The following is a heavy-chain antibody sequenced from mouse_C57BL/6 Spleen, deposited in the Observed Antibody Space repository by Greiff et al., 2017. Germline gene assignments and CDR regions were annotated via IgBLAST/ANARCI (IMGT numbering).Heavy chain of an antibody. Sequence: EVQLVESGGGLVKPGGSLKLSCAASGFTFSDYGMHWVRQAPEKGLEWVAYISSGSSTIYYADTVKGRFTISRDNAKNTLFLQVTSQRSEDTAMYYWANGPITTVVSDFHYVDYWGQGTTLTVSS. CDR1: GFTFSDYG. CDR3: ANGPITTVVSDFHYVDY. D-gene: IGHD1-1*01. J-gene: IGHJ2*01. CDR2: ISSGSSTI. V-gene: IGHV5-17*01.